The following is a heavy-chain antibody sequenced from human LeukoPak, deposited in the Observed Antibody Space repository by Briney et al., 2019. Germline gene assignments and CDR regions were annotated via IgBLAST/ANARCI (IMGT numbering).Heavy chain of an antibody. J-gene: IGHJ4*02. CDR3: ARDSDVAVAGFDY. Sequence: GGSLRLSCAASGFTFSSYSMNWVRQAPGKGLEWVSSISSSSSYIYYADSVKGRFTISRDNAKNSLYLQMNSLRAEDTAVYYCARDSDVAVAGFDYWGQGALVTVSS. V-gene: IGHV3-21*01. CDR2: ISSSSSYI. CDR1: GFTFSSYS. D-gene: IGHD6-19*01.